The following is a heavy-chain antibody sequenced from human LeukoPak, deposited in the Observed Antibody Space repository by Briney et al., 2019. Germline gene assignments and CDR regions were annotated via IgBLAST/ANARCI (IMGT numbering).Heavy chain of an antibody. Sequence: SETLSLTCTVSGGSISSYYWSWIRQPAGKGLEWIGRIYTSGSTNYNPSLKSRVTMSVDTSKNQFSLKLSSVTAADTAVYYCARLVLSPDFRAGEDWFDPWGQGTLVTVSS. CDR1: GGSISSYY. CDR3: ARLVLSPDFRAGEDWFDP. D-gene: IGHD2-2*01. CDR2: IYTSGST. J-gene: IGHJ5*02. V-gene: IGHV4-4*07.